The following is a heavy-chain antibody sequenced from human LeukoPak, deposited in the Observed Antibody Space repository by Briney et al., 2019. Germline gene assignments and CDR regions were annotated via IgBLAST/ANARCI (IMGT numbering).Heavy chain of an antibody. J-gene: IGHJ5*02. CDR1: GFTFSDCS. D-gene: IGHD1-26*01. V-gene: IGHV3-73*01. Sequence: GGSLRLSCAASGFTFSDCSIHWVRRASGKGLEWVGLIDKKTKNYETAYAASVRGRFTISRDDSQNTAYLQMYSLETEDTALYYCTRDAGTYNWLDPWGQGTLVTVSS. CDR2: IDKKTKNYET. CDR3: TRDAGTYNWLDP.